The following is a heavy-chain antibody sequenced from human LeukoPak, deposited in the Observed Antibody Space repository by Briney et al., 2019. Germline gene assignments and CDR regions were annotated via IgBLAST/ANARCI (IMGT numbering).Heavy chain of an antibody. CDR3: GRDKTMIVVVITSGGFDP. CDR1: GYTFTSYY. J-gene: IGHJ5*02. D-gene: IGHD3-22*01. V-gene: IGHV1-46*01. CDR2: INPSGGST. Sequence: ASVKVSCKASGYTFTSYYMHWVRQAPGQGLEWMGIINPSGGSTSYAQKFQGRVTMTRDTSTSTVYMELSSLRSEDTAVYYCGRDKTMIVVVITSGGFDPWGQGTLVTVSS.